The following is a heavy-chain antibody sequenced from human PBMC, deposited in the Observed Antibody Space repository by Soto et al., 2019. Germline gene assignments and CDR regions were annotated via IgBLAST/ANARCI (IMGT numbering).Heavy chain of an antibody. CDR2: INAGNGNT. V-gene: IGHV1-3*01. D-gene: IGHD6-25*01. CDR1: GYTFTSYA. Sequence: QVQLVQSGAEVKKPGASVKVSCKASGYTFTSYAMHWVRQAPGQRLEWMGWINAGNGNTKYSQKFQGRVTIARDTSASTAYMELSSLRSEDTAVYYCARDSDGIDYWGQGTLVTVSS. J-gene: IGHJ4*02. CDR3: ARDSDGIDY.